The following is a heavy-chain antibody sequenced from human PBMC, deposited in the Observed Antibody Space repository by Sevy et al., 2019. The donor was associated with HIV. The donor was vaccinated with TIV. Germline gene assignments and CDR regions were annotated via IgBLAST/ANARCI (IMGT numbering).Heavy chain of an antibody. J-gene: IGHJ6*02. CDR2: ISYDGSNK. V-gene: IGHV3-30-3*01. D-gene: IGHD6-13*01. CDR1: GFTFSSYA. Sequence: GGSLRLSCAASGFTFSSYAMHWVRQAPGKGLEWVAVISYDGSNKYYADSLKGGFTISRDNSKNTLYLQMNSLRAEDTAVYYCARERTYSSSSDYYYGMDVWGQGTTVTVSS. CDR3: ARERTYSSSSDYYYGMDV.